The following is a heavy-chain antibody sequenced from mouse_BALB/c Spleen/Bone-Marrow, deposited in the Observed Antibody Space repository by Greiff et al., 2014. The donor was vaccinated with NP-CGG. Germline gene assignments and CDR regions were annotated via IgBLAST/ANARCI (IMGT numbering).Heavy chain of an antibody. V-gene: IGHV5-6-3*01. Sequence: DVHLVESGGGLAQPGGSLKLSCAASGFTFSSYGMSWVRQTPDKRLELVATINSNGGSTYYPDSVKGRFTISKDNAKNTLYLQMSSLKSEDTAMYYCARVWYFDYWGQGTSLTVSS. CDR1: GFTFSSYG. CDR3: ARVWYFDY. CDR2: INSNGGST. J-gene: IGHJ2*03.